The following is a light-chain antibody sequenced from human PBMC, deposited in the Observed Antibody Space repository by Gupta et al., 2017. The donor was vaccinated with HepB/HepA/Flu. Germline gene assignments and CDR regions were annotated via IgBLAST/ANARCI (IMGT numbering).Light chain of an antibody. J-gene: IGKJ4*01. V-gene: IGKV1-39*01. CDR1: QSISIY. CDR3: QQGASTPLT. CDR2: AAS. Sequence: DIQMTQSPSSLSASVGDRVTITCRASQSISIYLSWYQQKPGEAPKLLIYAASSLQSGVPSRFSASGSGTDFTLTINSLQPEDFATYYCQQGASTPLTFGGGTKVEIK.